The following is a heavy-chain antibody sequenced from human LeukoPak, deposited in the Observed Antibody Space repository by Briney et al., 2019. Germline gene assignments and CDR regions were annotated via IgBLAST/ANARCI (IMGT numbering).Heavy chain of an antibody. CDR3: ARGPNYGGNSEDFDY. J-gene: IGHJ4*02. Sequence: SETLSLTCTVSGGSISSSYYWSWIRQPPGKGLEWIGCIYHSGSTNYNPSLKSRVTISVDTSKNQFSLKLSSVTAADTAVYYCARGPNYGGNSEDFDYWGQGTLVTVSS. V-gene: IGHV4-59*12. CDR2: IYHSGST. CDR1: GGSISSSYY. D-gene: IGHD4-23*01.